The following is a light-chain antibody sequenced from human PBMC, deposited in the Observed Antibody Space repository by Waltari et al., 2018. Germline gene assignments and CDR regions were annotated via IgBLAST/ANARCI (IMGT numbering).Light chain of an antibody. J-gene: IGLJ3*02. CDR2: DVS. CDR3: NSFTSSSTWV. CDR1: RSDIGAYNY. Sequence: QSALTQPASVSGSPGQSITLSCTGTRSDIGAYNYVSWFHHHPGKAPKVVIYDVSGRPSGISNRFSGSKSDNTASLTISGLQAEDEADYYCNSFTSSSTWVFGGGTKLTVL. V-gene: IGLV2-14*03.